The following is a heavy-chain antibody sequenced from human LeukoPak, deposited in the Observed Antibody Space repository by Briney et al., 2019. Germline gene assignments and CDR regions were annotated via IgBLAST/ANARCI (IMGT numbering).Heavy chain of an antibody. CDR3: ARARCDTCGYGS. D-gene: IGHD3-22*01. CDR2: IYDGGHT. Sequence: GGSLRLSCAASGFAVSNNYMSWVRQAPGKGLEWVAVIYDGGHTDYADSVKGRFTISRDSSKNTLYLQMNSLRPEDTAEYYCARARCDTCGYGSRGQGTLVTVSS. V-gene: IGHV3-66*02. J-gene: IGHJ4*02. CDR1: GFAVSNNY.